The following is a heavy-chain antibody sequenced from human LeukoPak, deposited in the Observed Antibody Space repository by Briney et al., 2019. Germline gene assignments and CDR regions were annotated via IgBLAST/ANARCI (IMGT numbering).Heavy chain of an antibody. CDR2: INTDGSST. Sequence: GGSLRLSCAASKFTFSSYWMPWVRQAPGKGLVWVSRINTDGSSTNYADSVKGRFTISRDNAKNTLYLQMNSLRAEDTAVYYCARVLSGSWDWFDPWGQGTLVTVSS. D-gene: IGHD3-22*01. J-gene: IGHJ5*02. CDR3: ARVLSGSWDWFDP. V-gene: IGHV3-74*01. CDR1: KFTFSSYW.